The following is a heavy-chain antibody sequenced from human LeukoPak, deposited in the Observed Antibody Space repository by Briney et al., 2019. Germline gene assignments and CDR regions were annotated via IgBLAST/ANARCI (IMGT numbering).Heavy chain of an antibody. CDR2: IYYSGST. Sequence: SQTLSLTCTVSGGSISSGDYYWSWIRLPPGKGLEWIGYIYYSGSTYYNPSLKSRVTITVDTSKNQFSLKLSSVTAADTAVYYCAREGHRPYSYGPAYNWFDPWGQGTLVTVSS. D-gene: IGHD5-18*01. CDR1: GGSISSGDYY. V-gene: IGHV4-30-4*01. J-gene: IGHJ5*02. CDR3: AREGHRPYSYGPAYNWFDP.